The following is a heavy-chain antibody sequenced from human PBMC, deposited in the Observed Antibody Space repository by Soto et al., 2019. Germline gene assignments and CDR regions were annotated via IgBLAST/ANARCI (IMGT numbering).Heavy chain of an antibody. Sequence: QTQMVQSGGEVKKPGASVKVSCRSSGYTFISHSITWVRQAPGQGLEWMGRISAYNGNTNYAQKLQGRVTMTTDTSTNTAYMELRSLRSDDTAVYYCARGAFCGGAPGCRDMDVWGQGTTVTVSS. CDR3: ARGAFCGGAPGCRDMDV. J-gene: IGHJ6*02. CDR2: ISAYNGNT. D-gene: IGHD2-21*01. CDR1: GYTFISHS. V-gene: IGHV1-18*01.